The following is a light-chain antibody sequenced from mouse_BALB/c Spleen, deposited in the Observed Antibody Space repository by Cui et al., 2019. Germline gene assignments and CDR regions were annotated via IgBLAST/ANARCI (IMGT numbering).Light chain of an antibody. Sequence: DIQLTQTTPSLSASSGDRVTISCSASQGISNYLNWYQQKPDGTVKLLIYYTSSLRSGVPSRFSGSGSGTDYSLTISNLEPEDIATYYCQQYSKIPPTFGGGTKLEIK. CDR1: QGISNY. CDR2: YTS. V-gene: IGKV10-94*01. J-gene: IGKJ2*01. CDR3: QQYSKIPPT.